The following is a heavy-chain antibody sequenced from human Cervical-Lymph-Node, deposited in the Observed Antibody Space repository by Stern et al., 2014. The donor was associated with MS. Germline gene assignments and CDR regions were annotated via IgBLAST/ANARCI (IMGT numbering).Heavy chain of an antibody. J-gene: IGHJ4*02. CDR1: GFIFKNAQ. CDR2: IKNRFDGGTT. D-gene: IGHD6-13*01. CDR3: ATETAEAAGDN. V-gene: IGHV3-15*01. Sequence: MQLVQSGGGLVKPGGSLRLSCAASGFIFKNAQMSWVRQAPGKGLEWLGRIKNRFDGGTTDYAAPVKGRFTISRDDSENTLYLQMDSLKTEDTAVYYCATETAEAAGDNWGQGALVIVSS.